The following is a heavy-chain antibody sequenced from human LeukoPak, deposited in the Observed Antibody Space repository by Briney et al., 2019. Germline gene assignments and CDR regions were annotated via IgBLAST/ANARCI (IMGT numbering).Heavy chain of an antibody. CDR1: GFTFSSYA. J-gene: IGHJ6*02. CDR2: ISYDGSNK. Sequence: GRSLRLSCAASGFTFSSYAMHWVRQAPGRGLEWVAVISYDGSNKYYADSVKGRFTISRDNSKNTLYLQMNSLRAEDTAVYYCARIFRYQLVDYYALDVWGQGTTVTVSS. V-gene: IGHV3-30-3*01. D-gene: IGHD2-2*01. CDR3: ARIFRYQLVDYYALDV.